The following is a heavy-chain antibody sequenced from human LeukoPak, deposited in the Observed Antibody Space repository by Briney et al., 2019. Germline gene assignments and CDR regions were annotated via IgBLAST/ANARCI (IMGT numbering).Heavy chain of an antibody. Sequence: GGSLRLSCVASGFTFSSYGMHWVRQAPGKGLEWVAVISYDGSNKYHADSVKGRFTISRDNSKNRLYLQMNSLRAEDTAVYYCAKGLGGDSSGYYAGYYYYGMDVWGQGTTVTVSS. V-gene: IGHV3-30*18. CDR2: ISYDGSNK. J-gene: IGHJ6*02. D-gene: IGHD3-22*01. CDR1: GFTFSSYG. CDR3: AKGLGGDSSGYYAGYYYYGMDV.